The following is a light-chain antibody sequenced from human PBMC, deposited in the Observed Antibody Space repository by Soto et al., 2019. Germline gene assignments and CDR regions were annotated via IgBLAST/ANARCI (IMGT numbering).Light chain of an antibody. J-gene: IGKJ5*01. CDR2: GAS. CDR1: QSVSSSY. Sequence: EIVLTQSPATLSLSPWERATLSCRASQSVSSSYLAWYQQKPGQAPRLLIYGASSRATGIPDRFSGSGSGTDFTLTISRLEPEDFAVYYCQQYGSSPSITFGQGTRLEIK. CDR3: QQYGSSPSIT. V-gene: IGKV3-20*01.